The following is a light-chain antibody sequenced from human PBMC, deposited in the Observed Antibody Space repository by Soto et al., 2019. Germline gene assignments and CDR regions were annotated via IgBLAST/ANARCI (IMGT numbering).Light chain of an antibody. J-gene: IGKJ1*01. CDR3: LQDYNYPWT. V-gene: IGKV1-6*02. CDR1: QGSRND. Sequence: AITMTQSPSSLSASVGDRVTITCRASQGSRNDLGWYQQKPGKAPKLLIYAASSLQSGVPPRFSGSGSGTDFTLTISSLQPEDFATYYFLQDYNYPWTFGQGTKVEIK. CDR2: AAS.